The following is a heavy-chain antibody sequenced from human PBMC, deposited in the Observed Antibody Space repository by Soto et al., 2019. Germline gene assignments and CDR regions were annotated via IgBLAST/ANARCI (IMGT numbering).Heavy chain of an antibody. CDR3: ARDETGIAVLKGCFDP. CDR2: IIPIFGTA. V-gene: IGHV1-69*01. D-gene: IGHD6-19*01. Sequence: QVQLVQSGAEVKKPGSSVKVSCKASGGTFSSYAISWVRQAPGQGLEWMRGIIPIFGTANYAQKFQGRVTITADESTSTAYMELSSLRSEDTAVYYCARDETGIAVLKGCFDPWGQGTLVTVSS. J-gene: IGHJ5*02. CDR1: GGTFSSYA.